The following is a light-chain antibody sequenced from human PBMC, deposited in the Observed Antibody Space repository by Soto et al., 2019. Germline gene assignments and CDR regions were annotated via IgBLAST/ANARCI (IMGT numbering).Light chain of an antibody. CDR1: QSVSRR. Sequence: EIVMTQSPGTLSVSPGERATLSCRASQSVSRRLAWYQQKPGQAPRLLIYGASSGATGIPDRFSGSGSGTDFTLTISRLEPEDFAVYYCQQYGSSPLTFGQGTKVDIK. CDR3: QQYGSSPLT. V-gene: IGKV3-20*01. J-gene: IGKJ1*01. CDR2: GAS.